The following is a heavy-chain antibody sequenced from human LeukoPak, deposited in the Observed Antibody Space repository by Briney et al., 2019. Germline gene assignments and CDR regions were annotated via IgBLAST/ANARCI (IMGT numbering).Heavy chain of an antibody. V-gene: IGHV3-23*01. D-gene: IGHD1-26*01. Sequence: GGSLRLSCAASGFTLSSYAMTWVRQAPGKGLEWVSAMSGSGDSTYHAESVKGRFTISRDNSKNTLYLQMNSLRAEDTAVYYCAKDQWGDGDDALDIWGQGTMVTVSS. J-gene: IGHJ3*02. CDR3: AKDQWGDGDDALDI. CDR1: GFTLSSYA. CDR2: MSGSGDST.